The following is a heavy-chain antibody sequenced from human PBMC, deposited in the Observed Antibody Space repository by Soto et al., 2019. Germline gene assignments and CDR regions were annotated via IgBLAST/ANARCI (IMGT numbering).Heavy chain of an antibody. Sequence: PGGSLRLSCAASGFTVSSYAMHWVRQAPGKGLEWVAVISYDGSNKYYADSVKGRFTISRDNSKNTLYLQMNSLRAEDTAVYYCAKDHGSGMDYWGQGTLVTVSS. CDR3: AKDHGSGMDY. V-gene: IGHV3-30*18. D-gene: IGHD3-10*01. CDR1: GFTVSSYA. CDR2: ISYDGSNK. J-gene: IGHJ4*02.